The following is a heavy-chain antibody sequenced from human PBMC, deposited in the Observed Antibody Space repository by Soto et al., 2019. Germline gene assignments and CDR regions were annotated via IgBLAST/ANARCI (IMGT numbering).Heavy chain of an antibody. V-gene: IGHV3-66*01. CDR1: GFTVSTNF. CDR2: VYSGGST. CDR3: ARATMIGLLND. Sequence: PGGSLRLSCVASGFTVSTNFMSWVRQAPGKGLEWVSVVYSGGSTYYADSVKDRFIISRDNSRNTLYLQMNSLRAEDTAVYYCARATMIGLLNDWGQGMLVTVSS. J-gene: IGHJ4*02. D-gene: IGHD3-22*01.